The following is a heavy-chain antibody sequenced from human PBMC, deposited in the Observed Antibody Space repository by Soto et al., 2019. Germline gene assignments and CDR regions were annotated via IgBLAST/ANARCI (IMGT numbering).Heavy chain of an antibody. CDR2: IYHSGST. V-gene: IGHV4-39*01. CDR1: GGSISSSNYY. CDR3: ARWGLESGRYIGFDI. D-gene: IGHD1-26*01. J-gene: IGHJ3*02. Sequence: QLQLQESGPGLVKPSETLSLACTVSGGSISSSNYYWGWIRQPPGKGPEWIGSIYHSGSTYYNPSLKSRVTVSVDTSKNQFSLKLTSVTAADTAVYYCARWGLESGRYIGFDIWGQGTVVTVSS.